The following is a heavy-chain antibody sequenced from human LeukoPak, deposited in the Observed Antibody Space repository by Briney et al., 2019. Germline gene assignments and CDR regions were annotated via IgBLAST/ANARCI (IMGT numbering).Heavy chain of an antibody. CDR3: ARGGGDYEDPFDI. V-gene: IGHV3-48*03. Sequence: GSLRLSCXASGFTFSSYEMNWVRQAPGKGLEWVSYISSSGSTIYYADSVKGRFTISRDNAKNSLYLQMNSLRAEDTAVYYCARGGGDYEDPFDIWGQGTMVTVSS. CDR2: ISSSGSTI. D-gene: IGHD4-17*01. J-gene: IGHJ3*02. CDR1: GFTFSSYE.